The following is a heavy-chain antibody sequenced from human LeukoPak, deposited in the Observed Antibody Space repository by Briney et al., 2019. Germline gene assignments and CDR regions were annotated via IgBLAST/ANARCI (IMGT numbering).Heavy chain of an antibody. V-gene: IGHV3-21*04. CDR2: ISGSNSYI. CDR1: GFTFNSYS. Sequence: PGGSLRLSCAASGFTFNSYSMNWVRQAPGKGLEWVSSISGSNSYIYYADSMKGRFTISRDNFKNTLYLQMNSLRAEDTAVYYCVKAASVLSDYWGQGTLVTVSS. D-gene: IGHD2-15*01. J-gene: IGHJ4*02. CDR3: VKAASVLSDY.